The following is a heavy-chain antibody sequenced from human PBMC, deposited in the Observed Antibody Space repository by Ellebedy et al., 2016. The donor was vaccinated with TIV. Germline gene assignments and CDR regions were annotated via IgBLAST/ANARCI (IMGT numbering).Heavy chain of an antibody. CDR2: IVAGSGNT. CDR3: ARTLEYGDNYYLDY. Sequence: ASVKVSCXGSGYSFTAYTIYWLRQAPGQRLEWMGWIVAGSGNTRSSQRFQGRVSFTRDASARISYMFLSSLRSEDTAVYYCARTLEYGDNYYLDYWGQGTLVTVSS. V-gene: IGHV1-3*01. D-gene: IGHD4-23*01. J-gene: IGHJ4*02. CDR1: GYSFTAYT.